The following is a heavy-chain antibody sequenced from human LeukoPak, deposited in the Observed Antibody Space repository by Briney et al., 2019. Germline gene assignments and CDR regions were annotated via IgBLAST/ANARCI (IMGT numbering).Heavy chain of an antibody. J-gene: IGHJ5*02. CDR2: IYSSGST. CDR1: GGSISSYY. V-gene: IGHV4-59*01. D-gene: IGHD2-15*01. CDR3: AASEEGYCSGGSCYNWFDP. Sequence: PSETLSLTCTVSGGSISSYYWSWIRQPPGKGLEWIGYIYSSGSTNYNPSLKSRVTISVDTSKNQFSLKLSSVTAADTAVYYCAASEEGYCSGGSCYNWFDPWGQGTLVTVSS.